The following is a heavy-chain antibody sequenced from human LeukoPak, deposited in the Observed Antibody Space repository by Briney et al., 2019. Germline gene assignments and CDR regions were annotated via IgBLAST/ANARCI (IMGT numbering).Heavy chain of an antibody. CDR3: ARDGTVTTRDYYYYGMDV. Sequence: SETLSLTCTVSGGSISSGGYYWSWIRQPPGKGLEWIGYIYHSGSTYYNPSLKSRVTISVDRSKNQFSLKLGSVTAADTAVYYCARDGTVTTRDYYYYGMDVWGQGTTVTVSS. D-gene: IGHD4-17*01. CDR1: GGSISSGGYY. V-gene: IGHV4-30-2*01. J-gene: IGHJ6*02. CDR2: IYHSGST.